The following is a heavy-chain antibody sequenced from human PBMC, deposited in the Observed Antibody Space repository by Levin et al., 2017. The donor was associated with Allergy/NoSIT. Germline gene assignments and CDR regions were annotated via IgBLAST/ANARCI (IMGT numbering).Heavy chain of an antibody. Sequence: GGSLRLSCAASGFTFSSYWMHWVRQAPGKGLVWVSRINSDGSSTNYADSVKGRFTISRDNAKNTLYLQMNSLRVEDTAVYYCARGDTTRKAHPYWGQGTLVTVSS. D-gene: IGHD1-26*01. CDR2: INSDGSST. J-gene: IGHJ4*02. CDR3: ARGDTTRKAHPY. CDR1: GFTFSSYW. V-gene: IGHV3-74*01.